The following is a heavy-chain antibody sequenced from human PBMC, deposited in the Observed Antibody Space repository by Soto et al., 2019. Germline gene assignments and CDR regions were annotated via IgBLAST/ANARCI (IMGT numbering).Heavy chain of an antibody. Sequence: QVQLVESGGGVVQPGRSLRLSCAASGFTFSSYGMHWVRQAPGKGLEWVAVIWYDGSNKYYVDSVKGRFTSSIDNSKNTLDRQMDSMRAEDTAVYYCARDEAMTSVTTFPEYWGQGTLVTVSS. CDR3: ARDEAMTSVTTFPEY. CDR2: IWYDGSNK. V-gene: IGHV3-33*01. D-gene: IGHD4-17*01. J-gene: IGHJ4*02. CDR1: GFTFSSYG.